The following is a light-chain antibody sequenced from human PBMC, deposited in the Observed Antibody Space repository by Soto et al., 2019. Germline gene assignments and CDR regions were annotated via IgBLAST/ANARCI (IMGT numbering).Light chain of an antibody. J-gene: IGLJ2*01. CDR2: AVT. Sequence: QSALTQPRSVSGSPGQSVTISCTGTNNDIGGFHYVSWYQQDPGKAPKLMISAVTQRPSGVPDRFSGSKSGNTASLTISGLQAEDEADYFCSSYTASGLVVFGGGTQLTVL. CDR3: SSYTASGLVV. V-gene: IGLV2-11*01. CDR1: NNDIGGFHY.